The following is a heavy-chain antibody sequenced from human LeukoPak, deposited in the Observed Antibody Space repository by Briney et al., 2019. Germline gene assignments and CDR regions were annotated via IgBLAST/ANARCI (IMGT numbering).Heavy chain of an antibody. Sequence: ASVKVSCKASGYTFTTYDINWVRQATGQGLEWMGWMNPNSGNTGYAQKFQGRVTMTRNTSISTAYMELSSLRSEDTAVYYCARAPNHDISTGYYIDYWGQGTLVTVSS. CDR3: ARAPNHDISTGYYIDY. CDR2: MNPNSGNT. V-gene: IGHV1-8*01. CDR1: GYTFTTYD. D-gene: IGHD3-9*01. J-gene: IGHJ4*02.